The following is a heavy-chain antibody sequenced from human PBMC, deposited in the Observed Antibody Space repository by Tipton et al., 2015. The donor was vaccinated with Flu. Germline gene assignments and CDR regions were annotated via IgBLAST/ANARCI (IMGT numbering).Heavy chain of an antibody. V-gene: IGHV3-53*01. CDR3: ARDTGGYCTGSSCLPRFDY. CDR2: IYSGEDT. J-gene: IGHJ4*02. D-gene: IGHD2-15*01. Sequence: SLRLSCVASGLTVRDNYMTWVRQSPGKGLEWISVIYSGEDTQYADSVKGRFTISRDNSKNTVYLVMNRLRVEDTAVYYCARDTGGYCTGSSCLPRFDYWGQGALVTVSS. CDR1: GLTVRDNY.